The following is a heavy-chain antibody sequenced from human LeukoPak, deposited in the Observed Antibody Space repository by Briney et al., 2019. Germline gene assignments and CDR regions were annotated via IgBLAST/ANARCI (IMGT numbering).Heavy chain of an antibody. D-gene: IGHD4-17*01. CDR3: ARLRDYGPHLDY. J-gene: IGHJ4*02. CDR2: ILYTGST. CDR1: GGPISSGGSVSSSPYY. V-gene: IGHV4-39*01. Sequence: PSETLSLTCTVSGGPISSGGSVSSSPYYWGWIRQPPGKGLEWIATILYTGSTHYNPSLKSRVTISSDTSKNQFSLKLTSVTAADTAVYYCARLRDYGPHLDYWGPGTLVTISS.